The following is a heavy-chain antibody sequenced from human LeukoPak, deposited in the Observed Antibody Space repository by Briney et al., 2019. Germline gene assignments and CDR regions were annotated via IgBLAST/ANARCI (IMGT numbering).Heavy chain of an antibody. D-gene: IGHD6-19*01. CDR2: ISYDGSNK. CDR3: ARDRGSSGWLYFDY. V-gene: IGHV3-30*03. Sequence: TGGSLRLSCAASGFTFSSYGMHWVRQAPGKGLEWVAVISYDGSNKYYADSVKGRFTISRDNSKNTLYLQMNSLRAEDTAVYYCARDRGSSGWLYFDYWGQGTLVTVSS. CDR1: GFTFSSYG. J-gene: IGHJ4*02.